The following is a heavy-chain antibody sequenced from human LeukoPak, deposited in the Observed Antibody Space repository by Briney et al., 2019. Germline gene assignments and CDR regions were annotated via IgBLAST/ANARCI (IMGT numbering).Heavy chain of an antibody. CDR2: ISWNSGSI. CDR3: AKYYDFWSGYSQHYYYMDV. Sequence: GGSLRLPCAASGFTFDDYAMHWVRQAPGKGLEWVSGISWNSGSIGYADSVKGRFTISRDNAKNSLYLQMNSLRAEDTAVYYCAKYYDFWSGYSQHYYYMDVWGKGTTVTVSS. CDR1: GFTFDDYA. V-gene: IGHV3-9*01. D-gene: IGHD3-3*01. J-gene: IGHJ6*03.